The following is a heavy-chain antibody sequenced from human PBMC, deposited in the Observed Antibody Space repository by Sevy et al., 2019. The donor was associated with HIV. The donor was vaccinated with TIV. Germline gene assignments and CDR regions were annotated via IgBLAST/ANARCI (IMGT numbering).Heavy chain of an antibody. Sequence: GGSLRLSCAASGFTFARYAMNWVRQAPGKGLEWVSAISGRGGATYYAESVEGRFTISRDNSRETLYVQMNSLRVEDTAVYYCAKGDRTFYGMDVWGQGTTVTVSS. CDR3: AKGDRTFYGMDV. CDR1: GFTFARYA. CDR2: ISGRGGAT. D-gene: IGHD3-16*01. V-gene: IGHV3-23*01. J-gene: IGHJ6*02.